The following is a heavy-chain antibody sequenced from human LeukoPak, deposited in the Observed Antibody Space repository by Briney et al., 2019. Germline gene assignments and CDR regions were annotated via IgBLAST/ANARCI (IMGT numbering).Heavy chain of an antibody. J-gene: IGHJ4*02. CDR3: ARDDDTSGHYSYFGY. D-gene: IGHD3-22*01. CDR1: AFTFRHFG. Sequence: PGRSLRLSCAGSAFTFRHFGINWVRQAPGKGLEWVSGIWHDGSKEYYAESVKGRFTVSRDNSKKTVYLQMNSLRAEDTAVYYCARDDDTSGHYSYFGYWGQGTLVTVSS. CDR2: IWHDGSKE. V-gene: IGHV3-33*01.